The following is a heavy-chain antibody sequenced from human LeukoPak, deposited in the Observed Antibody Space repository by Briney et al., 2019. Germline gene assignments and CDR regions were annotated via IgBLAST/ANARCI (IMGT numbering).Heavy chain of an antibody. CDR2: IYYSGST. V-gene: IGHV4-59*08. Sequence: SETLSLPCTVSGGSISTYYWSWTRQPPGKGLEWIGYIYYSGSTNYNPSLKSRVTISVDTSKNQFSLKLSSVTAADTAVYYCARHSGSYYDFDYWGQDTLITVSS. J-gene: IGHJ4*02. CDR1: GGSISTYY. CDR3: ARHSGSYYDFDY. D-gene: IGHD1-26*01.